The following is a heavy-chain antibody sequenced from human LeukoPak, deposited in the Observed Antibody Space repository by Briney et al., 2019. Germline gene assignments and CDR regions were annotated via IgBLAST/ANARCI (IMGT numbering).Heavy chain of an antibody. J-gene: IGHJ5*02. V-gene: IGHV4-39*01. CDR2: IYYSGST. CDR3: ARRPFPEMAINWFDP. CDR1: GGSISSSSYY. D-gene: IGHD5-24*01. Sequence: PSETLSLTCTVSGGSISSSSYYWGWIRQPPGKGLEWIGSIYYSGSTYYNPSLKRRVTISVDTSKNQFSLTLSSVTAADTAVYYCARRPFPEMAINWFDPWGQGTLVTVSS.